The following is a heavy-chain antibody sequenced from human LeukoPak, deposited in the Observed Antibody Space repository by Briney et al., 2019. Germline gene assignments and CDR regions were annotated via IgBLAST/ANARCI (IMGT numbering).Heavy chain of an antibody. CDR2: IYYSGST. V-gene: IGHV4-59*01. J-gene: IGHJ6*02. CDR1: GGSISSYY. D-gene: IGHD3-22*01. Sequence: SETLSLTCTVSGGSISSYYWSRIRQPPGKGLEWIGYIYYSGSTNYNPSLKSRVTISVDTSKNQFSLKLSSVTAADTAVYYCARDRNYYDSSGHGMDVWGQGTTVTVSS. CDR3: ARDRNYYDSSGHGMDV.